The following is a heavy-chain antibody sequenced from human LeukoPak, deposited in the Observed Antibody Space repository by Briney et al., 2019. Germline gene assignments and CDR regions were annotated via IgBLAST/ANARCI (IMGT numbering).Heavy chain of an antibody. V-gene: IGHV3-30*18. Sequence: PGVSVSLSFAAARFTFYGYARLWRPQAPGLGRVGGAVILYGKGNKYYADSVKGRFTISRDNSKNTLYLQMSSLRAEDTAVYYCAKVTRYGSGSYYREHPPYGMDVWGQGTTVTVSS. D-gene: IGHD3-10*01. CDR1: RFTFYGYA. CDR3: AKVTRYGSGSYYREHPPYGMDV. J-gene: IGHJ6*02. CDR2: ILYGKGNK.